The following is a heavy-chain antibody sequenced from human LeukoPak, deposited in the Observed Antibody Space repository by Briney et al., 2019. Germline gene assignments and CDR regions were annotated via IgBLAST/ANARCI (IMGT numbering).Heavy chain of an antibody. J-gene: IGHJ6*02. V-gene: IGHV3-48*03. CDR2: ISSSGSTI. Sequence: AGGSLRLSCAASGFTFSSYEMNWVRQAPGKGLEWVSYISSSGSTIYYEDSVKGRFTISRDNAKNSLYLQMNSLRAEDTAVYYCARGYYDFWSGYSTYYYYGMDVWGQGTTVTVSS. CDR1: GFTFSSYE. D-gene: IGHD3-3*01. CDR3: ARGYYDFWSGYSTYYYYGMDV.